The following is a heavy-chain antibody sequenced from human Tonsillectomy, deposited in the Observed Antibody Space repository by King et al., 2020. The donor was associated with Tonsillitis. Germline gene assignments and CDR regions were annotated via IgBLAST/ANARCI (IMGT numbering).Heavy chain of an antibody. J-gene: IGHJ4*02. V-gene: IGHV4-34*01. D-gene: IGHD2-2*01. CDR3: AAPVPVAIN. CDR1: GGSFSGYY. Sequence: VQLQQWGAGLLKPSETLSLTCAVYGGSFSGYYWTWIRQPPGKGLGWIGEISHSGTTNYNPSLKSRVTISVDTSKNQFSLKLSSVTAADTAVYYCAAPVPVAINWGQGTLVTVSS. CDR2: ISHSGTT.